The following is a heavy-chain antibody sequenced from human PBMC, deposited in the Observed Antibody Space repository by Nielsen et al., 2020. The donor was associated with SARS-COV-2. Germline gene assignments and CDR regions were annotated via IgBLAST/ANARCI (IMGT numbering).Heavy chain of an antibody. J-gene: IGHJ3*02. CDR2: IWSDGNSK. Sequence: GESLKISCAASGFTFSSYGMHWVRQSPDRGLEWVAVIWSDGNSKYYSDSVKGRFTISRDDSKNTLYLQMRSLRIEDTAVYYCVTFTYGQQVDPRLDGFDMWGPGTMVTVSS. D-gene: IGHD1-1*01. V-gene: IGHV3-33*08. CDR1: GFTFSSYG. CDR3: VTFTYGQQVDPRLDGFDM.